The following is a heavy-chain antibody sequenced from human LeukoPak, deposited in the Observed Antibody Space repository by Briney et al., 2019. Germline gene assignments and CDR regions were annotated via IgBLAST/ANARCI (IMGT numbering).Heavy chain of an antibody. CDR1: GGSITSTNW. CDR3: SRENGAFSPFGY. D-gene: IGHD2-8*01. V-gene: IGHV4-4*02. J-gene: IGHJ4*02. CDR2: VSLSGLT. Sequence: PSGTLSLTCGVSGGSITSTNWWSWVHQPPGQGLEWIGEVSLSGLTNYNPSLSSRVIMALDTSKNHLSLHLTSVTAADTAVYYCSRENGAFSPFGYWGQGHLVTVLS.